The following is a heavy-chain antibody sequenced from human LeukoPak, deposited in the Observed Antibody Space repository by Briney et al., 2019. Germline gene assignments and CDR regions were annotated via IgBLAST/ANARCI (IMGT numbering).Heavy chain of an antibody. CDR2: IYYSGST. V-gene: IGHV4-39*01. CDR1: GGSISSSSYY. Sequence: SETLSLTCTVSGGSISSSSYYWGWIRQPPGKGLEWIGSIYYSGSTYYNPSLKSRVTISVDTSKNQFSLKLSSVTAADTAVYYCARRVVKVGSGSYYTYYFDYWGQGTLVTVSS. CDR3: ARRVVKVGSGSYYTYYFDY. J-gene: IGHJ4*02. D-gene: IGHD3-10*01.